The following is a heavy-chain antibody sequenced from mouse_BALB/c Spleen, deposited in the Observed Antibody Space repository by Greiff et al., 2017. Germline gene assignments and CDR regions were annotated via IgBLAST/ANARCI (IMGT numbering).Heavy chain of an antibody. Sequence: EVKLVESGGGLVQPGGSRKLSCAASGFTFSSFGMHWVRQAPEKGLEWVAYISSGSSTIYYADTVKGRFTISRDNPKNTLFLQMTSLRSEDTAMYYCARSGNGGGREDYFDYWGQGTTLTVSS. J-gene: IGHJ2*01. CDR3: ARSGNGGGREDYFDY. D-gene: IGHD3-1*01. CDR2: ISSGSSTI. CDR1: GFTFSSFG. V-gene: IGHV5-17*02.